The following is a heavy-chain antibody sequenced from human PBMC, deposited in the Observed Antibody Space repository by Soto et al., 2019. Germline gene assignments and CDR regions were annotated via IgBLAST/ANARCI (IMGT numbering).Heavy chain of an antibody. V-gene: IGHV3-30*19. D-gene: IGHD3-16*01. CDR3: ARWGTTGGLDV. Sequence: QVQLVESGGGVVQPGTSLRLSCVGSGFTFRSYVIHWVRQAPGKGLEWVALTSYDGSNKYYDDSVKGRFTISRDNSRNTVDLQMDNLRREDPAIYYCARWGTTGGLDVWGQGTLVSVSS. CDR1: GFTFRSYV. CDR2: TSYDGSNK. J-gene: IGHJ4*02.